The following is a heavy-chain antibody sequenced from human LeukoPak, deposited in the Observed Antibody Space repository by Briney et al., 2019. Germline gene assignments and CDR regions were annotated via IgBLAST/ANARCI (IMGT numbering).Heavy chain of an antibody. D-gene: IGHD5-18*01. J-gene: IGHJ4*02. Sequence: QPGGSLRLSCAASGFTFSSYEMNWVRQAPGKALEWISYISSSGSTIYYADSVKGRFTISRDNAKNSLYLQMNSLRAEDTAVYYCARVHNTALGHLGRGTLVTVSS. V-gene: IGHV3-48*03. CDR1: GFTFSSYE. CDR2: ISSSGSTI. CDR3: ARVHNTALGH.